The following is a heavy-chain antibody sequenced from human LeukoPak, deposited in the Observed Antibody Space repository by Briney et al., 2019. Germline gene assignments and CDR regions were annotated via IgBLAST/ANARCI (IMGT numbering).Heavy chain of an antibody. CDR3: ARPHCTNGVCYTLLY. V-gene: IGHV1-2*06. CDR2: INPNSGGT. Sequence: GASVKVSCKASGYTFTGYYMHWVRQAPGQGLEWMGRINPNSGGTNYAQKFQGRVTMTRDTSISTAYMELSRLRPDDTAVYYCARPHCTNGVCYTLLYWGQGTLVTVSS. CDR1: GYTFTGYY. J-gene: IGHJ4*02. D-gene: IGHD2-8*01.